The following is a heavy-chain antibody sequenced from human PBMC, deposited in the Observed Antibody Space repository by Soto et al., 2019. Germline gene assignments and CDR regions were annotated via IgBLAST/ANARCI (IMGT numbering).Heavy chain of an antibody. CDR3: TPSARAYYYYGMDV. D-gene: IGHD2-15*01. CDR2: IKSKTDGGTT. V-gene: IGHV3-15*07. Sequence: GVSLRLSCAASGFTFSNAWMNWVRQAPGKGLEWVGRIKSKTDGGTTDYAAPVKGRFTISRDDSKNTLYLQMNSLKTEDTAVYYCTPSARAYYYYGMDVWGQGTTVTVSS. CDR1: GFTFSNAW. J-gene: IGHJ6*02.